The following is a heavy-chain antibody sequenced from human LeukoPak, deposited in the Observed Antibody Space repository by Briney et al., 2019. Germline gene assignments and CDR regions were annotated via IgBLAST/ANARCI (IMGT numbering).Heavy chain of an antibody. CDR2: INHSGST. CDR1: GGPFSGYY. V-gene: IGHV4-34*01. J-gene: IGHJ4*02. CDR3: ARMRGSWGGDY. D-gene: IGHD1-26*01. Sequence: PSETLSLTCGVYGGPFSGYYWTWIRQPSGKGLEWIGEINHSGSTTYNPSLKSRVTISVDTSKNQFPLRLSSVTAAATAVYYCARMRGSWGGDYWGQGTLVTVSS.